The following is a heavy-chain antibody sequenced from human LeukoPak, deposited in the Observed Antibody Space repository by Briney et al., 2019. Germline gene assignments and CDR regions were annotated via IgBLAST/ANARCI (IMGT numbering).Heavy chain of an antibody. CDR1: GGSISNINNW. CDR3: ARRTYGGNSEVDY. J-gene: IGHJ4*02. CDR2: IHRSGST. D-gene: IGHD4-23*01. Sequence: SETLSLTCVVSGGSISNINNWWSWVRQPPGKGLEWIGEIHRSGSTNYNPSLKSRVTISMDQSKNQLSLKVSSVTAADTAVYYCARRTYGGNSEVDYWGQGTLVTVSS. V-gene: IGHV4-4*02.